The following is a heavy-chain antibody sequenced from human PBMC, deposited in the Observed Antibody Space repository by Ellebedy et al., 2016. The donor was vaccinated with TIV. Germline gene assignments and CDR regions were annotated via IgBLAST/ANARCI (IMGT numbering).Heavy chain of an antibody. D-gene: IGHD1-1*01. V-gene: IGHV3-30*01. CDR3: AAGLGPMERLDY. J-gene: IGHJ4*02. CDR2: ISYDGSNK. Sequence: GESLKISCAASGFTFSSYAMHWVRQAPGKGLEWVAVISYDGSNKYYAASVKGRFTISRDNSKNTLYLQMNSLRAEDTAVYYCAAGLGPMERLDYWGQGTLVTVSS. CDR1: GFTFSSYA.